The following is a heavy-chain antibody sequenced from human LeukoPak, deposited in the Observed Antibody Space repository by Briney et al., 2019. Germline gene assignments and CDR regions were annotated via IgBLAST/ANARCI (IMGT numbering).Heavy chain of an antibody. J-gene: IGHJ4*02. CDR3: ASLRTGDFDY. CDR1: GVSISSSNSY. CDR2: IYYTGNT. D-gene: IGHD3-10*01. V-gene: IGHV4-39*01. Sequence: PSETLSLTCSVSGVSISSSNSYWGWIRQPPGKGLEWIGSIYYTGNTYYNASLKSQVSISIDTSKNQFSLRLTSVTAADTAVYYCASLRTGDFDYWGQGALVTVSS.